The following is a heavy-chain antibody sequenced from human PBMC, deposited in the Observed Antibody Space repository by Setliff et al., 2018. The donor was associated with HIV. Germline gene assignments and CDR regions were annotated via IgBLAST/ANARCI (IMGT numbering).Heavy chain of an antibody. CDR1: GFTFSSYG. CDR3: ARASGDYVYWSFDC. Sequence: PGESLRLSCAASGFTFSSYGMNWVRQAPGKGLEWVALIWYDGSNKYYGDSVKGRFTISRDNSKNTLFLQMNSLRAEDTAVYYCARASGDYVYWSFDCWGQGTLVTVSS. J-gene: IGHJ4*02. V-gene: IGHV3-33*08. CDR2: IWYDGSNK. D-gene: IGHD4-17*01.